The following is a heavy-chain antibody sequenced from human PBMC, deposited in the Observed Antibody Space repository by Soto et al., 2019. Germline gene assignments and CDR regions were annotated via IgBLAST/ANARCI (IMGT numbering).Heavy chain of an antibody. D-gene: IGHD1-26*01. J-gene: IGHJ6*02. V-gene: IGHV3-30*18. CDR2: ISYDGSNK. CDR1: GFTFSSYG. CDR3: AKNYYSPGGHYYYYGMDV. Sequence: PGGALRLSWAASGFTFSSYGMHWVRQAPGKGLEWVAVISYDGSNKYYADSVKGRFTISRDNSKNTLYLQMNSLRAEDTAVYYCAKNYYSPGGHYYYYGMDVWGQGTTVTVSS.